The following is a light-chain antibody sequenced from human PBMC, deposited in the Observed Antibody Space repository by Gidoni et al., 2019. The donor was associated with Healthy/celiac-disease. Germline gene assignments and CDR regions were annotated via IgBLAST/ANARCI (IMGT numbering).Light chain of an antibody. CDR2: KAY. Sequence: DIQMTPPPSTLSASVGDSVTITCRASQSISSWLAWYQQKPGKAPKLLTYKAYSLASGVPSRFSGSGSGTEFTLTISSLQPDDFATYYCQQYNSYLCSFGQGTKLEIK. CDR1: QSISSW. J-gene: IGKJ2*04. CDR3: QQYNSYLCS. V-gene: IGKV1-5*03.